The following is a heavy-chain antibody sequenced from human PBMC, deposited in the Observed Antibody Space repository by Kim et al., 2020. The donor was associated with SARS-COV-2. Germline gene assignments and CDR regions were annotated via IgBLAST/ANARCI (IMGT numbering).Heavy chain of an antibody. V-gene: IGHV3-30*18. CDR2: ISYDGSNK. J-gene: IGHJ4*02. Sequence: GGSLRLSCAASGFTFSSYGMHWVRQAPGKGLEWVAVISYDGSNKYYADSVKGRFTISRDNSKNTLYLQMNSLRAEDTAVYYCAKDFGRDVVVTAYFDYWGQGTLVTVSS. CDR3: AKDFGRDVVVTAYFDY. D-gene: IGHD2-21*02. CDR1: GFTFSSYG.